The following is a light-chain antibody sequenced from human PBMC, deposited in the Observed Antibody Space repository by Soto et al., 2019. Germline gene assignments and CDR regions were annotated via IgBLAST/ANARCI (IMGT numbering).Light chain of an antibody. CDR2: GAS. CDR1: QSVSSSY. Sequence: DIVLTQSPGTLSLSPGERATLSCRASQSVSSSYLAWYQQKPGQAPRLLIYGASNRATGIPDRISGSGSGTDFTLTISRLEPEDFAVYYCQQYGSSPWTFGQGTKVDIK. J-gene: IGKJ1*01. CDR3: QQYGSSPWT. V-gene: IGKV3-20*01.